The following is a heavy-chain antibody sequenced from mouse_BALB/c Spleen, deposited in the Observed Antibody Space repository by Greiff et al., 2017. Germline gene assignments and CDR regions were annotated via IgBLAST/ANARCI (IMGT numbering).Heavy chain of an antibody. V-gene: IGHV6-6*02. J-gene: IGHJ4*01. CDR1: GFTFSNYW. D-gene: IGHD1-1*01. Sequence: EVKVEESGGGLVQPGGSMKLSCVASGFTFSNYWMNWVRQSPEKGLEWVAEIRLKSNNYATHYAESVKGRFTISRDDSKSSVYLQMNNLRAEDTGIYYCTRHYYGSDYAMDYWGQGTSVTVSS. CDR3: TRHYYGSDYAMDY. CDR2: IRLKSNNYAT.